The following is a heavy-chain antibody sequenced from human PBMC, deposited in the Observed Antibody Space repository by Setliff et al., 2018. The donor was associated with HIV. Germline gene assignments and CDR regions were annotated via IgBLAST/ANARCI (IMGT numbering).Heavy chain of an antibody. CDR2: INTNTGNP. CDR3: ARVSDTGVDPQTHRDY. J-gene: IGHJ4*02. CDR1: GDTFSNYA. Sequence: GASVKVSCKASGDTFSNYAISWVRQAPGQGLEWMGWINTNTGNPRYAQGFTGRFVFSLDTSVSTAYLQISSLKAEDSAIYYCARVSDTGVDPQTHRDYWGQGTPVTVSS. V-gene: IGHV7-4-1*02. D-gene: IGHD2-21*01.